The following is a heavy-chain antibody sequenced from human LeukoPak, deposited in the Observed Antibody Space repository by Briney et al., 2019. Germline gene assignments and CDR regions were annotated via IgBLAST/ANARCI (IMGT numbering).Heavy chain of an antibody. D-gene: IGHD3-22*01. CDR2: IYYSGTT. CDR1: GGSIGSHY. CDR3: ARDYYDSRGEAFDI. J-gene: IGHJ3*02. V-gene: IGHV4-59*11. Sequence: PSETLSLTCTVSGGSIGSHYWSWIRQPPGEGLEWIGYIYYSGTTSYNPPLKSRVTISVDTSKNQFSLKLSSVTAADTAVYYCARDYYDSRGEAFDIWGLGTIVTVSS.